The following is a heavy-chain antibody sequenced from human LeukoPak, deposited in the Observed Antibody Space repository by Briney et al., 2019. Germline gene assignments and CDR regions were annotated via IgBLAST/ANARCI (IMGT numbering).Heavy chain of an antibody. V-gene: IGHV4-59*01. J-gene: IGHJ4*02. D-gene: IGHD3-9*01. Sequence: SETLSLTCTVSGGSISSYYWSWIRQPPGKGLEWIGYIYYSGSTNYNPSLKSRVTISVDTSKNQFSLKLSSATAADTAVYYCARSNYDILTGHFDYWGQGTLVTVSS. CDR2: IYYSGST. CDR1: GGSISSYY. CDR3: ARSNYDILTGHFDY.